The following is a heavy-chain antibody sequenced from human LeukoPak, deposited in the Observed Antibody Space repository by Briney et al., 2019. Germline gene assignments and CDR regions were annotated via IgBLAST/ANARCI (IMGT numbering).Heavy chain of an antibody. CDR2: TSSDLNVK. D-gene: IGHD2-2*02. CDR1: GFTFRNYV. Sequence: GGSLRLSRAASGFTFRNYVIHWVRQAPGKGLEWVAVTSSDLNVKLYADSVKGRFTISRDNAKNSLYLQMNSLRAEDTAVYYCAKDRFGCSSDSCYRGGWFDPWGQGTLATVSS. J-gene: IGHJ5*02. V-gene: IGHV3-30*18. CDR3: AKDRFGCSSDSCYRGGWFDP.